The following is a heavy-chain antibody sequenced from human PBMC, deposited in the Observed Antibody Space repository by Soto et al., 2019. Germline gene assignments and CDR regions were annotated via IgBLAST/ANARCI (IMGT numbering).Heavy chain of an antibody. Sequence: ASVKVSCKASGYTFTSYDINWVRQATGQGLEWMGWMNPNSGNTGYAQKFQGRITMTRNTSISTAYMEVSSLRSEDTAVYYCARTPGVLLWFGESLSRGAFDIWGQGTMVTVSS. V-gene: IGHV1-8*01. CDR2: MNPNSGNT. CDR1: GYTFTSYD. J-gene: IGHJ3*02. CDR3: ARTPGVLLWFGESLSRGAFDI. D-gene: IGHD3-10*01.